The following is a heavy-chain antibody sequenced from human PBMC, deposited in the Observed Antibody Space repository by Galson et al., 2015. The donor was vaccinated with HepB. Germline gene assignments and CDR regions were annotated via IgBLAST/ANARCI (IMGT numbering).Heavy chain of an antibody. V-gene: IGHV3-7*01. J-gene: IGHJ4*02. CDR3: ARVWTAWDIVVVPAATFDY. CDR1: GFTFSSYW. CDR2: IKQDGSEK. D-gene: IGHD2-2*01. Sequence: SLRLSCAASGFTFSSYWMSWVRQAPGKRLEWVANIKQDGSEKYYVDSVKGRFTISRDNAKNSLYLQMNSLRAEDTAVYYCARVWTAWDIVVVPAATFDYWGQGTLVTVSS.